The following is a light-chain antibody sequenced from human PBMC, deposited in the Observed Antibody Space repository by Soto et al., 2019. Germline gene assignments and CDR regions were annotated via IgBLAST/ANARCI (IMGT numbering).Light chain of an antibody. CDR3: QQRNVWPPVT. V-gene: IGKV3-11*01. Sequence: EIVLTQSPATLSLSPGERATLSCRASPSVTNFLAWYQQKPGQAPRLLIYGAFNRATGIPARFSGSGSGTDFTLTISSLEPEDWAVYYCQQRNVWPPVTFGQVTRLEIK. J-gene: IGKJ5*01. CDR1: PSVTNF. CDR2: GAF.